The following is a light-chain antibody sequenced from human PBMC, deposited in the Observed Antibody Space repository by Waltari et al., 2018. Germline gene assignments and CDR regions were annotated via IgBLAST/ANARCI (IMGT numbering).Light chain of an antibody. V-gene: IGKV3-15*01. CDR3: QQYNNWPQT. Sequence: EIVMTQSPATLSVSPGERATLSCRASQSVSRNLAWYQQKPGQAPRLLIYGASTRATGIPARFSGSGSGTEFTLTISSMQSEDFAVYYCQQYNNWPQTFGQGTKLEIK. CDR1: QSVSRN. J-gene: IGKJ2*01. CDR2: GAS.